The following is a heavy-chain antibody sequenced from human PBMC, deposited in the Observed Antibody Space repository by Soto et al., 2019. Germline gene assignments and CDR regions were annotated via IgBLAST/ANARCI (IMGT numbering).Heavy chain of an antibody. CDR1: GFTFSSQA. J-gene: IGHJ6*02. CDR3: AKEGGGGRNYYYTMDV. CDR2: ISGSGGST. D-gene: IGHD2-15*01. Sequence: GGSLRLSCAASGFTFSSQAMSWVRQAPGKGLELVSGISGSGGSTYYADSVKGRFTISRDNSKNTLYLQMNSLRAEDTAVYYCAKEGGGGRNYYYTMDVWGQGTTVTGSS. V-gene: IGHV3-23*01.